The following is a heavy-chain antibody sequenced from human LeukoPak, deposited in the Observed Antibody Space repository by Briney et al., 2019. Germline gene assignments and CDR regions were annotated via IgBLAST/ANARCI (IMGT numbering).Heavy chain of an antibody. J-gene: IGHJ5*02. V-gene: IGHV3-11*04. Sequence: LSLTCTVSSGSISSYNWSWIRQAPGKGLEWVSYMSTSDSPIYYTDSVKGRFTISRDNAKNSLYLQMNSLRASDTAVYYCARELNGAFDPWGQGTLVTVSS. D-gene: IGHD1-1*01. CDR2: MSTSDSPI. CDR3: ARELNGAFDP. CDR1: SGSISSYN.